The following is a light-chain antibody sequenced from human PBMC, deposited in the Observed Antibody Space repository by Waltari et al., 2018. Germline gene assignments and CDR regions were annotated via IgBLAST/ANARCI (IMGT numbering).Light chain of an antibody. J-gene: IGLJ3*02. V-gene: IGLV2-14*03. CDR1: RSDVGGWQY. CDR3: GPHTSGSTWV. Sequence: QSALAQPASVSGSPGQSITISCTGTRSDVGGWQYVYWYQQHPGKAPKLLIYAVNKRPSGVSTRFSGSKSGNTASLTISGLQGEDEADYYCGPHTSGSTWVFGGGTKVTVL. CDR2: AVN.